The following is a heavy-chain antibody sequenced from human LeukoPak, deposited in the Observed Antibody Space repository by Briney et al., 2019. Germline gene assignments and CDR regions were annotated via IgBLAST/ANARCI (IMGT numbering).Heavy chain of an antibody. CDR3: ARGIRYPDY. CDR1: GGSISSYY. D-gene: IGHD4-17*01. J-gene: IGHJ4*02. Sequence: SETLSLTCTISGGSISSYYWNWIRQPAGKGLEWIGRLYNTGSTNYNPSLKSRVTMSVDTSKNQFSLKLSSVTAADTAVYYCARGIRYPDYWGQGTLVTVSS. CDR2: LYNTGST. V-gene: IGHV4-4*07.